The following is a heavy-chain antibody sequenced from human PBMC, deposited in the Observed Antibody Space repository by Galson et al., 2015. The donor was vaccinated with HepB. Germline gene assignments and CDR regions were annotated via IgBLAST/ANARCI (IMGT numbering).Heavy chain of an antibody. CDR1: GYTFTSYY. CDR3: ARGGGGTSVPAASYNWFDP. V-gene: IGHV1-46*01. J-gene: IGHJ5*02. D-gene: IGHD2-2*01. Sequence: SVKVSCKASGYTFTSYYMHWVRQAPGQGLEWMGIINPSGGSTSYAQKFQGRVTMTRDTSTSTVYMELSSLRSEDTAVYYCARGGGGTSVPAASYNWFDPWGQGTLVTVSS. CDR2: INPSGGST.